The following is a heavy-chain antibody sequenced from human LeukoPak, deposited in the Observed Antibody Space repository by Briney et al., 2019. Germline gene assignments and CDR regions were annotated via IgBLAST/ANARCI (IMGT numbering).Heavy chain of an antibody. Sequence: PSETLSLTCAVSGGFISNINWWSWVRPPPGRGLEWIGEVHQSGVTNYNPSLKSRVTISLDKSNNQFSLKLNSVTAADTAVYFCAENGPWSLKYWGQGTLVTVSS. CDR2: VHQSGVT. V-gene: IGHV4-4*02. CDR3: AENGPWSLKY. D-gene: IGHD2-15*01. J-gene: IGHJ4*02. CDR1: GGFISNINW.